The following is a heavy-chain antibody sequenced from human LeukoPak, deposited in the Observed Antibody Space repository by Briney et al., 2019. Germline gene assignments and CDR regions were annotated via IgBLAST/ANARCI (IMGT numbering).Heavy chain of an antibody. J-gene: IGHJ3*02. Sequence: ASVKVSCKASGGTFSSYAISWVRQAPGQGLEWMGGIIPIFGTANYAQKFQGRVTITTDEPTSTAYMELSSLRSEDTAVYYCARVTWGSSAFDIWGQGTMVTVSS. V-gene: IGHV1-69*05. CDR2: IIPIFGTA. CDR3: ARVTWGSSAFDI. D-gene: IGHD3-16*01. CDR1: GGTFSSYA.